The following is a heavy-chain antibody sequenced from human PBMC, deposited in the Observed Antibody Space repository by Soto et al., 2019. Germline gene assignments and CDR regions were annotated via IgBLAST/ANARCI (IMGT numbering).Heavy chain of an antibody. J-gene: IGHJ6*02. V-gene: IGHV6-1*01. Sequence: SPTLSLTCAISGDSVSSNSAAWNWIRQSPSRGLEWLGRTYYRSKWYNDYAVSVKSRITINPDTSKNQFSLQLNSVTPEDTAVYYCAREVNTAMGPHKYYYYGMDVWGQGTTVTVSS. D-gene: IGHD5-18*01. CDR3: AREVNTAMGPHKYYYYGMDV. CDR1: GDSVSSNSAA. CDR2: TYYRSKWYN.